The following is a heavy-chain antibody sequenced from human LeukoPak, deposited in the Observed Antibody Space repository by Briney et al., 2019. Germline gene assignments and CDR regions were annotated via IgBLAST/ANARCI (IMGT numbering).Heavy chain of an antibody. CDR3: ARSAGITGTIG. J-gene: IGHJ4*02. D-gene: IGHD1-7*01. CDR2: INPNSGGT. V-gene: IGHV1-2*02. Sequence: GASVKVSCKASGYTFTRYYMHGVRQAPGQGLEWMGWINPNSGGTNYAQKFQGRVTMTRDTSISTAYMELSRLRSDDTAVYYCARSAGITGTIGWGQGTLVTVSS. CDR1: GYTFTRYY.